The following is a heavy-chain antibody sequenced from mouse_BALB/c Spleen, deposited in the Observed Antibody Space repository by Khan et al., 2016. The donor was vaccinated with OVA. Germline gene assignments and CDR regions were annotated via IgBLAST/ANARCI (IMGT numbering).Heavy chain of an antibody. CDR1: GFNIKDTY. Sequence: VQLKESGAELVKPGASVNLSCSASGFNIKDTYIHWVKQRPEQGLEWIGRIDPPNDDSKFGPKFQDKATLTADTSSNTAYPQLTSLTSEDTAVYYCATLYGNPFADWGQGTLVSVSA. V-gene: IGHV14-3*02. CDR2: IDPPNDDS. J-gene: IGHJ3*01. D-gene: IGHD2-1*01. CDR3: ATLYGNPFAD.